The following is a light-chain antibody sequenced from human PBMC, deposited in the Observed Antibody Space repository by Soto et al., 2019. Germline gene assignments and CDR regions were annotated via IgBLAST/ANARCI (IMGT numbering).Light chain of an antibody. CDR3: LLSYGDAGPV. V-gene: IGLV7-46*01. J-gene: IGLJ2*01. CDR1: TGAVTSGHY. Sequence: QTVVTQEPSLTVSPGGTVTLTCASNTGAVTSGHYPYWFQQKPGQAPRTLIYDTSNKHSWTPARFSGSLLGGKAALTLSGAQPEDEAEYYCLLSYGDAGPVFGGGTKLTVL. CDR2: DTS.